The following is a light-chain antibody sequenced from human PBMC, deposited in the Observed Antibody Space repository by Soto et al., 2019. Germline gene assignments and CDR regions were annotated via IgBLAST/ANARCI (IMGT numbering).Light chain of an antibody. CDR3: QQYGSSPLT. Sequence: EIVLTQSPGTLSLSPGERATLSCRASESVSDNYLAWYQQRSGQAPRLVIYGASSRASAVPDWFSGSGSGADFTLTISRLEPEDFAVYYCQQYGSSPLTFGGGTKVEIK. CDR2: GAS. CDR1: ESVSDNY. V-gene: IGKV3-20*01. J-gene: IGKJ4*01.